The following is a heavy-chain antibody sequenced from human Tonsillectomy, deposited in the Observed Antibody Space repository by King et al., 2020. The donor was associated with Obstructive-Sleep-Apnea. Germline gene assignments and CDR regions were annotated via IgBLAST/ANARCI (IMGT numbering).Heavy chain of an antibody. V-gene: IGHV3-30*04. CDR2: ISYDGSNK. CDR1: GFTFRSYA. CDR3: ARDRPLYSSSWAPFDY. Sequence: VQLVESGGGVVQPGRSLRLSCAVSGFTFRSYAMHWARQAPGKGLEWVAVISYDGSNKFYADPFEGRFTISRNNSKNTLYLQMNSPRAEDTAVYYCARDRPLYSSSWAPFDYWGQGTLVTVSS. J-gene: IGHJ4*02. D-gene: IGHD6-13*01.